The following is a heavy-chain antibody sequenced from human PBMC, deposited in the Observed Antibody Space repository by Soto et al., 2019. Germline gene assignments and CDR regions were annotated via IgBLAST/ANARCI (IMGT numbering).Heavy chain of an antibody. D-gene: IGHD1-26*01. CDR3: AKDRIVGATRFFDY. Sequence: GGSLRLSCAASGFTFSSYGMHWVRQAPGKGLEWVAVISYDGSNKYYADSVKGRFTISRDNSKNTLYLQMNSLRAEDTAVYYCAKDRIVGATRFFDYWGQGTLVTVSS. CDR1: GFTFSSYG. CDR2: ISYDGSNK. J-gene: IGHJ4*02. V-gene: IGHV3-30*18.